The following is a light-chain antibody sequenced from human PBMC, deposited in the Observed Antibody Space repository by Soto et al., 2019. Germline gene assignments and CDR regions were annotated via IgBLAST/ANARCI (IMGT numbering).Light chain of an antibody. CDR2: DDS. J-gene: IGLJ3*02. Sequence: SYELTQPPSVSVAPGQTARITCGGNKIGSKSVHWYHQKPGQAPALVVYDDSDRPSGIPERFSGSNSWNTATLTISRVEAGDEVDFYCQVWDDSSDSWVFGGGTKLTVL. CDR1: KIGSKS. CDR3: QVWDDSSDSWV. V-gene: IGLV3-21*02.